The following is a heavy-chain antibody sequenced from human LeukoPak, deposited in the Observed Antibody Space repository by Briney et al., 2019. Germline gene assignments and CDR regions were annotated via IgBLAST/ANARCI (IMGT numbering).Heavy chain of an antibody. J-gene: IGHJ6*03. V-gene: IGHV3-53*01. CDR2: IYSGGYA. CDR3: ARNRGYYYYYMDV. Sequence: GGSLRLSCAASGFTFSSYWMSWVRQAPGKGLEWVSIIYSGGYAYYADSVKGRFTISRDNSKNTLYLQMNSLRAEDTAVYYCARNRGYYYYYMDVWAKGTTVTVSS. CDR1: GFTFSSYW.